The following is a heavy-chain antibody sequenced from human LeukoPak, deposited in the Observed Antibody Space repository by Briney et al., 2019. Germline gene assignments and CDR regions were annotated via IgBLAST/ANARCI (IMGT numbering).Heavy chain of an antibody. J-gene: IGHJ1*01. V-gene: IGHV3-30*18. CDR2: ISYDGSNK. D-gene: IGHD3-22*01. CDR3: AKMSYDSGD. Sequence: GGSLRLSCAASGFTFSSYGMHWVRQAPGKGLEWVAVISYDGSNKYYADSVKGRFTISRDNSKNTLYLQMNSLRAEDTAVYYCAKMSYDSGDWGQGALVTVSS. CDR1: GFTFSSYG.